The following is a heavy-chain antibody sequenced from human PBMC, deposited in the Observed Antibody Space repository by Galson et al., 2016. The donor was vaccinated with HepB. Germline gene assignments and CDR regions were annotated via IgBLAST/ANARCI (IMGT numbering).Heavy chain of an antibody. V-gene: IGHV3-30*18. CDR3: AKCIALRGVYYYYYGMDV. D-gene: IGHD6-13*01. CDR1: GFSFSSYG. CDR2: ISYDGSNK. J-gene: IGHJ6*02. Sequence: SLRLSCATSGFSFSSYGMHWVRQAPGKGLEWVAVISYDGSNKYYADSVKGRFTISRDNSKKTLYLQMSSLRAEDTAVYYCAKCIALRGVYYYYYGMDVWGQGTTVTVSS.